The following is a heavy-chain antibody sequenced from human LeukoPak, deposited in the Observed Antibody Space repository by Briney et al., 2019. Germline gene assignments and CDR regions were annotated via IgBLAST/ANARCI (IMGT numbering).Heavy chain of an antibody. CDR3: ARDLHVAAWDYYYYMDV. Sequence: SQTLSLACAISGDSVSSNSAAWNWIRQSPSRGLEWLGRTYYRSKWYNDYAVSVKSRITINPDTSKNQFSLQLNSVTPEDTAVYYCARDLHVAAWDYYYYMDVWGKGTTVTVSS. D-gene: IGHD6-25*01. J-gene: IGHJ6*03. CDR2: TYYRSKWYN. V-gene: IGHV6-1*01. CDR1: GDSVSSNSAA.